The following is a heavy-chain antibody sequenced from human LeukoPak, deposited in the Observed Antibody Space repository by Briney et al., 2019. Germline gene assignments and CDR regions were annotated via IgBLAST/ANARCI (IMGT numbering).Heavy chain of an antibody. V-gene: IGHV3-23*01. D-gene: IGHD4-17*01. J-gene: IGHJ4*02. CDR3: AATREDYGDYDFDY. CDR1: GFTFSSYA. CDR2: ISGSGGST. Sequence: GGSLRLSCAASGFTFSSYAMSWVRQAPGKGLEWVSAISGSGGSTYYADSVKGRFTISRDNSKNTLYLQMSSLRAEDTAVYYCAATREDYGDYDFDYWGQGTLVTVSS.